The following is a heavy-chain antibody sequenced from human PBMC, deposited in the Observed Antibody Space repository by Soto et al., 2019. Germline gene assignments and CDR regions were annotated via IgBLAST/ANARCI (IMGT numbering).Heavy chain of an antibody. CDR3: ARGGPGSSAGLDY. CDR1: GFTFSRYA. V-gene: IGHV3-23*01. J-gene: IGHJ4*02. Sequence: EVQLLESGGGLVQPGGSLRLSCAASGFTFSRYAMGWVRQAPGKGLEWVSVISGSGGNIHYADSVKGRFTISRDNSKNSLYLQMNSLRAGDTAVYYCARGGPGSSAGLDYWGQGTLVTVSS. D-gene: IGHD6-6*01. CDR2: ISGSGGNI.